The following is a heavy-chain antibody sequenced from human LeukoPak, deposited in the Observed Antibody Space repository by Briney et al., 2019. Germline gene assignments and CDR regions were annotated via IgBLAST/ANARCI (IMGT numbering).Heavy chain of an antibody. J-gene: IGHJ4*02. D-gene: IGHD2-15*01. Sequence: PGGSLRLSCAASGFIFSRFSMNWVRQAPGRGLEWVSSISNTGDHIYYADSLQGRFTISRDNSKNTLYLQMNSLRAEDTAVYYCARQIVVVVAAYDYWGQGTLVTVSS. CDR1: GFIFSRFS. CDR2: ISNTGDHI. V-gene: IGHV3-21*01. CDR3: ARQIVVVVAAYDY.